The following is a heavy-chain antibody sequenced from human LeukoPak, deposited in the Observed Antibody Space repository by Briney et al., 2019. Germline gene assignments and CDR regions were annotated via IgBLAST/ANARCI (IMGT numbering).Heavy chain of an antibody. CDR3: ARGRGGSGSYYSPYFDY. CDR1: GFTFNNYW. J-gene: IGHJ4*02. D-gene: IGHD3-10*01. V-gene: IGHV4-4*02. Sequence: GSLRLSCAASGFTFNNYWMSWVRQPPGKGPEWIGEIYHSGSTNYNPSLKSRVTISVDKSKNQFSLKLSSVTAADTAVYYCARGRGGSGSYYSPYFDYWGQGTLVTVSS. CDR2: IYHSGST.